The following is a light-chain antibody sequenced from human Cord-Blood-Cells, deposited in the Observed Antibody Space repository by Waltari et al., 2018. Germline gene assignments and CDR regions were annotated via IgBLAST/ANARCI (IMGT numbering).Light chain of an antibody. CDR2: GAS. V-gene: IGKV3-15*01. Sequence: EIVMTPSPATLSVSPGERATLSYRASQSVSSNLAWYQQKPGQAPRLLIYGASTRATGIPARFSGSWSGTEFTLTISSLQSEDFAVYYCQQYNNWPPWTFGQGTKVEIK. CDR1: QSVSSN. J-gene: IGKJ1*01. CDR3: QQYNNWPPWT.